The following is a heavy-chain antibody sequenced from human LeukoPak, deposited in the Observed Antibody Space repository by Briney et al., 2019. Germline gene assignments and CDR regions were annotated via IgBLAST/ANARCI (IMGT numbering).Heavy chain of an antibody. J-gene: IGHJ4*02. D-gene: IGHD6-13*01. Sequence: PGGSLRLSCAASGFTFSSYAMSWVRQAPGKGLEWVSAISGSGGSTYYADSVKGRFTISRDNSKNTLYLQMNSLRAEDTAVYYCAKRCNEGLYSSSWYFDYWGQGTLVTVSS. CDR3: AKRCNEGLYSSSWYFDY. V-gene: IGHV3-23*01. CDR2: ISGSGGST. CDR1: GFTFSSYA.